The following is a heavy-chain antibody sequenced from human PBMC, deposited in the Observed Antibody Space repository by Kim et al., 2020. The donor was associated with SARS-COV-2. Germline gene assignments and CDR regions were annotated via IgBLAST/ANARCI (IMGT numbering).Heavy chain of an antibody. CDR2: MNPNSGNT. J-gene: IGHJ4*02. D-gene: IGHD5-18*01. CDR1: GYTFTSYD. CDR3: ARVASLDTAMVYREAEELDY. Sequence: ASVKVSCKASGYTFTSYDINWVRQATGQGLEWMGWMNPNSGNTGYAQKFQGRVTMTRNTSISTAYMELSSLRSEDTAVYYCARVASLDTAMVYREAEELDYWGQGTLVTVSS. V-gene: IGHV1-8*01.